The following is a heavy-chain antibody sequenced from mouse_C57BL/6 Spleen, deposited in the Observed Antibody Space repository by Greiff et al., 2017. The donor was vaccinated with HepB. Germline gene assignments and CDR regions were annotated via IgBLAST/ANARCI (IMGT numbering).Heavy chain of an antibody. CDR3: TRGGSFAMDY. V-gene: IGHV1-5*01. Sequence: EVQLQQSGTVLARPGASVKMSCKTSGYTFTSYWMHWVKQRPGQGLEWIGAIDPGNSDTSYNQKFKGKATLTAVTSASTAYMELSSLTNEDSAVYYCTRGGSFAMDYWGQGTSVTVSS. D-gene: IGHD1-1*02. CDR2: IDPGNSDT. J-gene: IGHJ4*01. CDR1: GYTFTSYW.